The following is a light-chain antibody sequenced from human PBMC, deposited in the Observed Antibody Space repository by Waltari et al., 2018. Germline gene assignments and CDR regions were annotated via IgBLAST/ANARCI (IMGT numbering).Light chain of an antibody. CDR2: VNSDGSH. CDR1: IGHSSNH. V-gene: IGLV4-69*01. CDR3: QTGGHGTWV. Sequence: QLVLTQSPSASASLGASVKLTRTLSIGHSSNHIEWHPQQPEKGPRYLMKVNSDGSHSKWDEIPDRFSGSSSGAERYLTISSVQSEDEADYYCQTGGHGTWVFGGGTKLTVL. J-gene: IGLJ3*02.